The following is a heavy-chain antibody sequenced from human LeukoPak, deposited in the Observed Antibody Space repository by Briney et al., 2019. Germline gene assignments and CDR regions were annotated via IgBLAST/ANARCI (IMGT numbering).Heavy chain of an antibody. J-gene: IGHJ6*03. CDR2: ISSNGGST. D-gene: IGHD2-15*01. CDR1: GFTFSSYA. Sequence: PGGSLRLSCAASGFTFSSYAMHWLRQAPGKGLEYVSAISSNGGSTYYANSVKGRFTISRDNSKNTLYLQMGSLRAEDMAVYYCARGTRGSYCSGGSCYVLGYYYYYMDVWGKGTTVTISS. V-gene: IGHV3-64*01. CDR3: ARGTRGSYCSGGSCYVLGYYYYYMDV.